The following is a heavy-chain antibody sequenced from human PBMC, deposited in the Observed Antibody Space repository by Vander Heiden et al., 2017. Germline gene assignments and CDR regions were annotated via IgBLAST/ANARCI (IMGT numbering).Heavy chain of an antibody. D-gene: IGHD5-18*01. CDR2: IRSGGDYI. Sequence: EVQQVESGGGLVKPGGSLRLSCAAAGFSLSSFSTGWVRQAPGKGVEWVSSIRSGGDYIYYADSLRGRFTISRDNAKNSLYLQMSSLRAEDTAVYYCARSDTPMSTFDSWGQGTLVTVSS. V-gene: IGHV3-21*01. CDR1: GFSLSSFS. CDR3: ARSDTPMSTFDS. J-gene: IGHJ4*02.